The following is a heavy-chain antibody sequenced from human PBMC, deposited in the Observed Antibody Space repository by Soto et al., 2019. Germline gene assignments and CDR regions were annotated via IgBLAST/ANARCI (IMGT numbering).Heavy chain of an antibody. CDR2: ISGSGGST. D-gene: IGHD3-10*01. V-gene: IGHV3-23*01. Sequence: GGSLRLSCAASGFTFSSYAMSWVRQAPGKGLEWVSAISGSGGSTYYADSVKGRFTISRDNSKNTLYLQMNSLRAEDTAVYYCAKDGNGPGYYGSGSFDPWGQGTLVTVSS. CDR3: AKDGNGPGYYGSGSFDP. J-gene: IGHJ5*02. CDR1: GFTFSSYA.